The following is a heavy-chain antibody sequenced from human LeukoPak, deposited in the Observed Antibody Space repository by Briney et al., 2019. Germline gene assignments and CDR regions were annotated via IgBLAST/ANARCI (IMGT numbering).Heavy chain of an antibody. CDR3: ATFCSSTSCYHY. CDR2: ISASGGST. Sequence: PGGSLRLSCAASGFTFSSFTMNWVRQAPGKGLEWVSSISASGGSTYYADSVKGRFTISRDNSKGTLFLRMNSLRVEDTALYYCATFCSSTSCYHYWGQGTLVTVSS. CDR1: GFTFSSFT. V-gene: IGHV3-23*01. J-gene: IGHJ4*02. D-gene: IGHD2-2*01.